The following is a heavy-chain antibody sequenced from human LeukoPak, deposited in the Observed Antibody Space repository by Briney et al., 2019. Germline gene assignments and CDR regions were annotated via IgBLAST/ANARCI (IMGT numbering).Heavy chain of an antibody. V-gene: IGHV3-30-3*01. CDR3: ARGGQWRREWFDP. CDR1: GFTFSSYA. D-gene: IGHD6-19*01. J-gene: IGHJ5*02. Sequence: GRSLRLSCAASGFTFSSYAMHWVRQAPGKGLEWVAVISYDGSNKYYADSVKGRFTISRDNSKNTLYLQMNSLRAEDTAVYYCARGGQWRREWFDPWGQGTLVTVSS. CDR2: ISYDGSNK.